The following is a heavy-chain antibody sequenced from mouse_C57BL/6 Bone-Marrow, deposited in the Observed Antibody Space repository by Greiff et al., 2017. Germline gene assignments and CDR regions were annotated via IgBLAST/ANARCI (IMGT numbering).Heavy chain of an antibody. J-gene: IGHJ2*01. Sequence: QVQLQQPGAELVRPGSSVKLSCKASGYTFTSYWMDWVKQRPGQGLEWIGNIYPSDSETHYNQKFKDKATLTVDKSSSTAYMQLSSLPSQDSPVYYCARLGYYGSSYNFDYWGQGTTLTVSS. CDR2: IYPSDSET. CDR3: ARLGYYGSSYNFDY. D-gene: IGHD1-1*01. V-gene: IGHV1-61*01. CDR1: GYTFTSYW.